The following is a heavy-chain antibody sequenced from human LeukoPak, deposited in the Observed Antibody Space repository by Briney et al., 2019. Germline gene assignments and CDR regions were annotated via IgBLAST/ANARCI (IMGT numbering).Heavy chain of an antibody. V-gene: IGHV4-59*08. CDR1: GGSISSYY. CDR2: IYYSGST. CDR3: AALGSYYALDY. Sequence: PSETLSLTCTVSGGSISSYYWSWIRQPPGKGLEWIGYIYYSGSTNYNPSLKSRVTISVDTSKNRFSLKLSSVTAADTAVYYCAALGSYYALDYWGQGTLVTVSS. D-gene: IGHD1-26*01. J-gene: IGHJ4*02.